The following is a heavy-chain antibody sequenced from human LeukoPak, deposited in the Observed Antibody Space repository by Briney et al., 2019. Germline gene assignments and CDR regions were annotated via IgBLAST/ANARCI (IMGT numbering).Heavy chain of an antibody. V-gene: IGHV1-18*01. CDR2: ISAYNGNT. J-gene: IGHJ4*02. Sequence: GASVKVSCTASGYTFTSYGISWVRQAPGQGLEWMGWISAYNGNTNYAQKLQGRVTMTTDTSTSTAYMELRSLRSDDTAVYYCARGLGSSSWLQHIDYWGQGTLVTVSS. CDR1: GYTFTSYG. CDR3: ARGLGSSSWLQHIDY. D-gene: IGHD6-13*01.